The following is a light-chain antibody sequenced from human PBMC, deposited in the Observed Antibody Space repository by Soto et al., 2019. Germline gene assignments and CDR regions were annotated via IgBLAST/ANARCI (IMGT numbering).Light chain of an antibody. V-gene: IGKV1-33*01. CDR2: DTS. J-gene: IGKJ4*01. CDR1: QGINNY. CDR3: QQYHTLPIT. Sequence: DIQMTRSPSSLSASVGDRVTITCQASQGINNYLNWYQQKPGNAPKLLIFDTSDLETGVPSRFSGRGSGTGFTFTISSLQPEDVAAYYCQQYHTLPITFGGGTKVDIK.